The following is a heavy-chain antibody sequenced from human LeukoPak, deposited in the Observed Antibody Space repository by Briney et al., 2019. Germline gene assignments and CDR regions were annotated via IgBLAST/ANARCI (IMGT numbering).Heavy chain of an antibody. CDR1: GFTFSSYI. Sequence: GGSLRLYCAGSGFTFSSYIMNWVRQAPGKGLDSVSSIISSSSYIYYADSVNCRFTMSRDNAKNSLYLQMNSLIAEDTAVYYCARDFGGYNNDYWGQGTLVTVSS. CDR3: ARDFGGYNNDY. V-gene: IGHV3-21*01. D-gene: IGHD5-24*01. CDR2: IISSSSYI. J-gene: IGHJ4*02.